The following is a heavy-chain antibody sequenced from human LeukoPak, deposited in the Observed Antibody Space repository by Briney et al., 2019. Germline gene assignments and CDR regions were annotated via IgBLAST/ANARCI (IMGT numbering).Heavy chain of an antibody. Sequence: PGGSLRLSCAASGFTFSDYYMSWVRQAPGKGLEWVSFIYDADSTYYADSVKGRFTISRDNSKNMLYLQMNSLRAEDTAVYYCARDWGYCSGTSCHVFDYWGQGTLVIVSS. J-gene: IGHJ4*02. D-gene: IGHD2-2*01. CDR2: IYDADST. CDR3: ARDWGYCSGTSCHVFDY. V-gene: IGHV3-53*01. CDR1: GFTFSDYY.